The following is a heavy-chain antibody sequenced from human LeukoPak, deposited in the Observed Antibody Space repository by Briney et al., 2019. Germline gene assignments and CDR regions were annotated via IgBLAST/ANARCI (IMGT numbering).Heavy chain of an antibody. Sequence: PGGSLRLSCAASGFTVSNNYMSWVRQARGKGLEWVSVIYSGGTTYYADSVKGRFTIATDNSKNTLYLQMNSLRTEDTAVYYCARAPMTPVTTSDYWGQGTLVTVSS. CDR1: GFTVSNNY. J-gene: IGHJ4*02. CDR3: ARAPMTPVTTSDY. V-gene: IGHV3-66*02. CDR2: IYSGGTT. D-gene: IGHD4-11*01.